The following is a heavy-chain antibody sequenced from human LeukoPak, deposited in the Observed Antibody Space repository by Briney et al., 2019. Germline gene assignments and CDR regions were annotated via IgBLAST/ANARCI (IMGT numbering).Heavy chain of an antibody. J-gene: IGHJ5*02. CDR1: GYTFTGYY. Sequence: ASVKVSCKASGYTFTGYYMHWVRQAPGQGLEWMGWINPNSGGTNYAQKFQGRVTMTRDTSISTAYMELSRLRSDGTAVYYCARIKGGTYYYDSSGQAQFDPWGQGTLVTVSS. CDR3: ARIKGGTYYYDSSGQAQFDP. CDR2: INPNSGGT. D-gene: IGHD3-22*01. V-gene: IGHV1-2*02.